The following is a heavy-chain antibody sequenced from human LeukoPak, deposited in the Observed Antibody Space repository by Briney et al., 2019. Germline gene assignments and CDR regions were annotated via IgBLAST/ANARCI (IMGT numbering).Heavy chain of an antibody. CDR1: GFTFSVYG. V-gene: IGHV3-33*06. Sequence: GGSLRLSCAASGFTFSVYGMHWVRQPPGKGLEWVALIWYDGSDKYYADSVKGRFTISRDNSENTLYLQMNGLRAEDTAVYYCVKDRGSSWVLASFDYWGQGTLFTVPS. J-gene: IGHJ4*02. CDR2: IWYDGSDK. CDR3: VKDRGSSWVLASFDY. D-gene: IGHD6-13*01.